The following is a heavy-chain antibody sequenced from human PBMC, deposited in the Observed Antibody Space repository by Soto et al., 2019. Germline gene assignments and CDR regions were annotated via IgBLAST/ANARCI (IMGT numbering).Heavy chain of an antibody. V-gene: IGHV4-4*07. CDR1: GGSISSLY. D-gene: IGHD6-6*01. Sequence: SETLSLTCTVSGGSISSLYWAWIRQPADKGLEWIGRIFPSGDSNYNPSLTSRVSMSLDTSKNQFSLTVSSVTAADTAVYYCARASRCKSEYECFAWLDFWGQGILVTVSS. CDR3: ARASRCKSEYECFAWLDF. CDR2: IFPSGDS. J-gene: IGHJ4*02.